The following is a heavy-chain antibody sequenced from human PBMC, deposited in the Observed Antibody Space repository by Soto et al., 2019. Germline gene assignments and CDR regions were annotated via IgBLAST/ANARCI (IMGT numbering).Heavy chain of an antibody. J-gene: IGHJ6*02. CDR2: ISHDDNI. V-gene: IGHV4-4*02. D-gene: IGHD3-10*01. Sequence: QVQLQESGPGLVKPSGTLSLICAVSGGSISNSNWCSWVRQPPGKGLERIGEISHDDNINYNPSHQSRVTMTVDKTNNQVPLILHSVTAADTAVYYCARTIITMLRGVVPNYHGIDSWGPGTTVIVSS. CDR3: ARTIITMLRGVVPNYHGIDS. CDR1: GGSISNSNW.